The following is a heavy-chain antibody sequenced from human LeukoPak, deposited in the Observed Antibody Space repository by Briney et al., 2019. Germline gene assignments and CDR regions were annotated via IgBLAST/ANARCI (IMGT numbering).Heavy chain of an antibody. CDR1: DYTFISYG. D-gene: IGHD3-10*01. CDR2: ISAYNGNT. Sequence: ASVKVSCKASDYTFISYGISWVRQAPGQGLEWMGWISAYNGNTNYAQKLQGRVTMTTDTSTSTAYMELRSLRSDDTAVYYCARDSLLLWFGEALTEGPWGQGTLVTVSS. CDR3: ARDSLLLWFGEALTEGP. J-gene: IGHJ5*02. V-gene: IGHV1-18*01.